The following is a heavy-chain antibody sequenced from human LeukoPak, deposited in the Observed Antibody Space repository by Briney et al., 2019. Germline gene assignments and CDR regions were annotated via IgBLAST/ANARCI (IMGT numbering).Heavy chain of an antibody. J-gene: IGHJ4*02. Sequence: GGSQRLSCAASGFTFSSYGMHWVRQAPGKGLEWVSFIRYDGSNKYYADSVKGRFTISRDNSKNTLYLQMNSLRPEDTAVYYCARGGGSSGWYYWGQGTLVTVSS. CDR2: IRYDGSNK. D-gene: IGHD6-19*01. V-gene: IGHV3-30*02. CDR3: ARGGGSSGWYY. CDR1: GFTFSSYG.